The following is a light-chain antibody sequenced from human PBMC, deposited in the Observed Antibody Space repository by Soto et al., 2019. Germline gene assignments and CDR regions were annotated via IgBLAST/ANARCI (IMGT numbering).Light chain of an antibody. Sequence: EIVMTQSPATLSASPGERATLSCRASESVSNNLAWYQQKPGQAPRLLIYGASTRATGIPARFSGSGSGTECTLTISSLQSEDFAVYYCQQYDNLPRTFGQGTKVEIK. V-gene: IGKV3-15*01. CDR3: QQYDNLPRT. CDR1: ESVSNN. J-gene: IGKJ1*01. CDR2: GAS.